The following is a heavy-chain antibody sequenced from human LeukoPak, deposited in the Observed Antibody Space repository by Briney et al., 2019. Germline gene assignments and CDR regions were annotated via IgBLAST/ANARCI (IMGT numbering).Heavy chain of an antibody. D-gene: IGHD6-13*01. V-gene: IGHV4-39*01. CDR3: ARSYSSSWYYFDY. J-gene: IGHJ4*02. CDR2: IYYSGST. Sequence: IGSIYYSGSTYYNPSLKSRVTISVDTSKNQFSLKLSSVTAADTAVYYCARSYSSSWYYFDYWGQGTLVTVSS.